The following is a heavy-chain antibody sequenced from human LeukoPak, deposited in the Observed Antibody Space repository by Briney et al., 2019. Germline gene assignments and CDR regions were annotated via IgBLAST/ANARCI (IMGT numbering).Heavy chain of an antibody. CDR3: ARDQEGFDC. CDR2: IYPRDGST. V-gene: IGHV1-46*01. CDR1: GYTFTNNY. J-gene: IGHJ4*02. Sequence: ASVKVSCKASGYTFTNNYLHWVRQAPGQGLEWMGMIYPRDGSTSYAQNFQGRVTVTRDTSTTTVHMELRGLRSEDTAVYYCARDQEGFDCWGQGTVVTVSS.